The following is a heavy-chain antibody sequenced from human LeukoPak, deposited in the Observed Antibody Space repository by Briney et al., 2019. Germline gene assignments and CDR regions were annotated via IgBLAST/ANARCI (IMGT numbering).Heavy chain of an antibody. CDR1: GFTFSSYS. CDR3: AREAVVPAAILLDP. J-gene: IGHJ5*02. CDR2: ISSSSSTI. D-gene: IGHD2-2*01. Sequence: SGGSLRLSCAASGFTFSSYSMDWVRQAPGKGLEWVSYISSSSSTIYYADSVKGRFTISRDNAKNSLYLQMNSLRAEDTAVYYCAREAVVPAAILLDPWGQGTLVTVSS. V-gene: IGHV3-48*04.